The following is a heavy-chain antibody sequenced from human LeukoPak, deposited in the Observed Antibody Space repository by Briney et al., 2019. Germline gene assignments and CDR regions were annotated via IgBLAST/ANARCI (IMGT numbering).Heavy chain of an antibody. Sequence: SETLSLTCAVSGGSISSSNWRSWVRQPPGKGLEGIGEIYHSGSTNYNPSLKTRVTISVDKSKNPFSLKLSSVTAADTAVYYCARAEQDYDILTGYQYYFDDWGQXTLVXVSS. V-gene: IGHV4-4*02. D-gene: IGHD3-9*01. CDR3: ARAEQDYDILTGYQYYFDD. J-gene: IGHJ4*02. CDR2: IYHSGST. CDR1: GGSISSSNW.